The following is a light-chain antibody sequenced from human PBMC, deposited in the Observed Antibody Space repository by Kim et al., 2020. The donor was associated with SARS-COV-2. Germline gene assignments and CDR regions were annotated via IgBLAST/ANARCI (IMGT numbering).Light chain of an antibody. CDR2: GAS. CDR1: QSISTN. CDR3: QQYDNWPPLT. V-gene: IGKV3-15*01. J-gene: IGKJ2*01. Sequence: VSPGERATLSCRASQSISTNLACYQQKPGQAPRLLIYGASTRATDIPARFSGSGSGTEFTLTISSLQSEDFAVYYCQQYDNWPPLTFGQGTKLEI.